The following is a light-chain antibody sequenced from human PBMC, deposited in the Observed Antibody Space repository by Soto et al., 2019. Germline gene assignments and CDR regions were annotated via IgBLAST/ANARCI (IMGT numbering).Light chain of an antibody. CDR1: SSDVGAYNF. V-gene: IGLV2-8*01. J-gene: IGLJ1*01. CDR3: SSHGGANNFYV. CDR2: EVT. Sequence: QSALTQPASVSGSPGQSITISCTGTSSDVGAYNFVSWHQQHPGKAPKLMIHEVTRRPSGVPDRFSASKSGNTASLTVSGLQAEDEADYYCSSHGGANNFYVFGTGTKLTVL.